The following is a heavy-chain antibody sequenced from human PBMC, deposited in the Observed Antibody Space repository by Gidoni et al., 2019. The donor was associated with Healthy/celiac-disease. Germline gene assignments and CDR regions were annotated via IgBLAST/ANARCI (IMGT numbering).Heavy chain of an antibody. Sequence: QVQLVESAGGVVQPGRSLRLCCAASGFIFSSDGMHWVRQAPGKGLECVAVIGYDGSNKYYADSVKGRFTISRDNSKNTLYLQMNSLRAEDTAVYYCARDPNHRGRAFDYWGQGTLVTVSS. CDR1: GFIFSSDG. CDR2: IGYDGSNK. J-gene: IGHJ4*02. CDR3: ARDPNHRGRAFDY. D-gene: IGHD1-26*01. V-gene: IGHV3-33*01.